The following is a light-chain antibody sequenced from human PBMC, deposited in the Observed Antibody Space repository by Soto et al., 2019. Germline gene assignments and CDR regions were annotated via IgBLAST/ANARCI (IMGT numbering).Light chain of an antibody. CDR3: QSYDSSLSEVV. V-gene: IGLV1-40*01. CDR1: SSNIGAGYD. Sequence: QPVLTQPPSVSGAPGQRVTISCTGSSSNIGAGYDVHWYQQLPGTAPKLLIYGNSNRPSGVPDRFSGSKSGTSASLAITGLQAEDEADYYCQSYDSSLSEVVFGGGTKL. J-gene: IGLJ2*01. CDR2: GNS.